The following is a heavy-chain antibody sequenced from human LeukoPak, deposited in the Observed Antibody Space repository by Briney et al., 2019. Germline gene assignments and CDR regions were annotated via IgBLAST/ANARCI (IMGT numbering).Heavy chain of an antibody. CDR3: LRGTGY. J-gene: IGHJ4*02. CDR1: GFTFSTYV. CDR2: ISSDGDNT. Sequence: GGSLSLSCSVSGFTFSTYVLHWVRQAQGQGLEYVLDISSDGDNTYYADSVKVRFTISRDNSKNTLYLQMSSLRADDTAVYYCLRGTGYWGQGTLVTVSS. V-gene: IGHV3-64D*06.